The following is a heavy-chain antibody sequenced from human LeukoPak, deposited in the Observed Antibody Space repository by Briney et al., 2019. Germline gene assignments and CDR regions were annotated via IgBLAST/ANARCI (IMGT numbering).Heavy chain of an antibody. J-gene: IGHJ3*02. Sequence: PSETLSLTCTVSGDAISSYYWSWIRQPPGKGLEWIGYIHYSASTNYNPSLKSRVPISVDTSKNQFSLKLSSVTAADTAVYYCARWLQSDAFDIWGQGTMVTVSS. CDR1: GDAISSYY. D-gene: IGHD5-24*01. CDR3: ARWLQSDAFDI. V-gene: IGHV4-59*01. CDR2: IHYSAST.